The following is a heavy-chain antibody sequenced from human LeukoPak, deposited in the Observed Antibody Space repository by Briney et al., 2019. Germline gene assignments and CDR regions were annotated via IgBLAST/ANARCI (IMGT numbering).Heavy chain of an antibody. Sequence: GGSLRLSCAASGFTFSSYAMSWVRQAPGKGLEWVSGISWNSGSIGYADSVKGRFTISRDNAKNSLYLQMNSLRAEDTALYYCAKDPYSSGWSAYFDYWGQGTLVTVSS. CDR2: ISWNSGSI. V-gene: IGHV3-9*01. CDR3: AKDPYSSGWSAYFDY. D-gene: IGHD6-19*01. CDR1: GFTFSSYA. J-gene: IGHJ4*02.